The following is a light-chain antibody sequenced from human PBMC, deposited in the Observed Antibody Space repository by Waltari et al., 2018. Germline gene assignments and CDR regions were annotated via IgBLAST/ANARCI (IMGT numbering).Light chain of an antibody. J-gene: IGLJ6*01. V-gene: IGLV1-40*01. Sequence: QSVLTQPPSVSGAPGQRVTISCTGNSSNIGAGYDVHWYQQFPGTAPQLLIYRNTYRPSGVPDRFSGSKSGTSGSLAITGLQAEDEADYYCQSYDISLSGSVFGSGTKVTVL. CDR3: QSYDISLSGSV. CDR1: SSNIGAGYD. CDR2: RNT.